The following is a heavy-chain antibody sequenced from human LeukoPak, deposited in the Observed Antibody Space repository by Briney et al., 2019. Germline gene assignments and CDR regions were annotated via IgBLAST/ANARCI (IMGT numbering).Heavy chain of an antibody. CDR3: ARGSSNIAARDNWFDP. CDR2: IKSKTDGGTT. Sequence: GGSLRLSCAASGFTFSNAWMSWVRQAPGKGLEWVGRIKSKTDGGTTDYAAPVKGRFTISRDDSKNTLYLQMNSLKTEDTAVYYCARGSSNIAARDNWFDPWGQGTLVTVSS. D-gene: IGHD6-6*01. V-gene: IGHV3-15*01. CDR1: GFTFSNAW. J-gene: IGHJ5*02.